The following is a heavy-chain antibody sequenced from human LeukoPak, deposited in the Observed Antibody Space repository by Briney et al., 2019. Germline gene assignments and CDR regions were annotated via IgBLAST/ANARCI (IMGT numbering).Heavy chain of an antibody. CDR2: ISAYNGNT. V-gene: IGHV1-18*01. CDR1: GYTFTSYG. J-gene: IGHJ4*02. D-gene: IGHD3-22*01. Sequence: ASVKLSCKASGYTFTSYGISWVRQAPGQGLEWMGWISAYNGNTNYAQKLQGRVTMTTDTSTSTAYMELRCLRSDDTAVYYCARNYYDSSGYYLPDFDYWGQGTLVTVSS. CDR3: ARNYYDSSGYYLPDFDY.